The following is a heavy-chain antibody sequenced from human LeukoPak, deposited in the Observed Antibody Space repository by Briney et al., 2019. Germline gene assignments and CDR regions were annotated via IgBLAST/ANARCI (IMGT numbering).Heavy chain of an antibody. CDR1: GYTFTNYG. J-gene: IGHJ5*02. V-gene: IGHV1-18*01. CDR2: ISTYNGNT. CDR3: ARDPRRDMGPTNWFDP. D-gene: IGHD2-21*02. Sequence: ASVKVSCKASGYTFTNYGINWVRQAPGQGLEWMGWISTYNGNTNYTQTLQGRVTMTTDTSTSTAYMELRSLRFDDTAVYYCARDPRRDMGPTNWFDPWGQGTLVTVSS.